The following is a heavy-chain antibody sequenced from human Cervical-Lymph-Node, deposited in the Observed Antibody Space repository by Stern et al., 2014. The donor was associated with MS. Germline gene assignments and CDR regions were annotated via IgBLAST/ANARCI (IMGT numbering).Heavy chain of an antibody. Sequence: EVQLVESGGGVIQPGGSLRLSCTAFGFTGSRDYMTWVRRAPGKGLEWVSLITNVGSTFYTDSVKGRFTISRDDSKNTVYLHMTSLRAEDTAMYYCARDTSSPERSDWWGQGTLVTVSS. CDR3: ARDTSSPERSDW. CDR1: GFTGSRDY. CDR2: ITNVGST. J-gene: IGHJ4*02. D-gene: IGHD1-1*01. V-gene: IGHV3-53*01.